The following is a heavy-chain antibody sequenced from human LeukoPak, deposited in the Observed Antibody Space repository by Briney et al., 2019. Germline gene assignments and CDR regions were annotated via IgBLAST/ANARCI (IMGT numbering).Heavy chain of an antibody. Sequence: SETLSLTCTVSGGSISSYYWSWIRQPAGKGLEWIGRIYTSGSTNYIPSLKSRVTMSVDTSKNQFSLKLSSVTAADTAVYYCAREMPPRIDDAFDIWGQGTMVTVSS. CDR2: IYTSGST. D-gene: IGHD2-2*01. CDR1: GGSISSYY. CDR3: AREMPPRIDDAFDI. J-gene: IGHJ3*02. V-gene: IGHV4-4*07.